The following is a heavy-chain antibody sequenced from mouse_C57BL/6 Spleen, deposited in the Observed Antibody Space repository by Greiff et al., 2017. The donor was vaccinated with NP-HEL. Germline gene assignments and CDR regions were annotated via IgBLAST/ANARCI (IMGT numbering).Heavy chain of an antibody. J-gene: IGHJ3*01. CDR1: GFSFTSYG. D-gene: IGHD3-3*01. CDR2: IWSGGST. CDR3: AKSEGRGAWFAY. V-gene: IGHV2-5*01. Sequence: QVQLQQSGPGLVQPSQSLSITCTVSGFSFTSYGVHWVRQSPGKGLEWLGVIWSGGSTDDNAAFISRLSITKDNTKSQVYFKMISLQANDTAKYDSAKSEGRGAWFAYWGQGTLVTVSA.